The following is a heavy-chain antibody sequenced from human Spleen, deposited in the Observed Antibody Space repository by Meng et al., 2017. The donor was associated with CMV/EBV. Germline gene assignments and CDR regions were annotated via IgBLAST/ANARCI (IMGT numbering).Heavy chain of an antibody. CDR3: ARGLRETTYYFDY. CDR2: INHSGST. V-gene: IGHV4-34*01. D-gene: IGHD1-14*01. J-gene: IGHJ4*02. CDR1: GGSFSGYY. Sequence: QVQLQQWGAGLLKPSXXLSLTCAVYGGSFSGYYWSWIRQPPGKGLEWIGEINHSGSTNYNPSLKSRVTISVDTSKNQFSLKLSSVTAADTAVYYCARGLRETTYYFDYWGQGTLVTVSS.